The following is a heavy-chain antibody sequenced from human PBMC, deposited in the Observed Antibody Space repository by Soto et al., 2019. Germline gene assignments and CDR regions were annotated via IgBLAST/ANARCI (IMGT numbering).Heavy chain of an antibody. J-gene: IGHJ6*02. CDR1: GDSVSSNSAA. D-gene: IGHD5-18*01. V-gene: IGHV6-1*01. CDR2: TYYRSKWYN. Sequence: SQTLSLTCAISGDSVSSNSAAWNWIRQSPSRGLEWLGRTYYRSKWYNDYAVSVKSRITINPDTSKNQFSLQLNSVTPEDTAVYYCAREVRVDTAFSSDYYYGMDVWGQGTTVTVSS. CDR3: AREVRVDTAFSSDYYYGMDV.